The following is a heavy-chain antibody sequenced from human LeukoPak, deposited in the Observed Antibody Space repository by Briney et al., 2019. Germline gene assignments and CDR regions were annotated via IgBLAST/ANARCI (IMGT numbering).Heavy chain of an antibody. CDR1: GFTFGSYA. Sequence: GGSLRLSCAASGFTFGSYAMSWVRQAPGKGLEWVSGISGTGGITYYADSVRGRFTVSRGDSKNTLFLQMKSLRVEDTAVYYCAKDFNYWGQGTLVTVSS. CDR3: AKDFNY. J-gene: IGHJ4*02. V-gene: IGHV3-23*01. CDR2: ISGTGGIT.